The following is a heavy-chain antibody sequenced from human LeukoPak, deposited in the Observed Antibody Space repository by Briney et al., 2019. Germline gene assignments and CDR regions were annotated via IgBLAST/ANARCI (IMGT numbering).Heavy chain of an antibody. V-gene: IGHV1-18*01. J-gene: IGHJ4*02. CDR2: ISAYNGNT. D-gene: IGHD1-26*01. CDR1: GGFFNTYA. Sequence: ASVKVSCKASGGFFNTYAISWVRQAPGQGLEWMGWISAYNGNTNYAQKLQGRVTMTTDTSTSTAYMELRSLRSDDTAVYYCARAVGARLEPDYWGQGTLVTVSS. CDR3: ARAVGARLEPDY.